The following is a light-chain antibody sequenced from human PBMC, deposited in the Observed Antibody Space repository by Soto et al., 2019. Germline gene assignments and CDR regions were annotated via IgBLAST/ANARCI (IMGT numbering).Light chain of an antibody. CDR3: AAWDDSLNGYV. CDR1: SSNIGSNT. Sequence: QLVLTQPPSASGTPGQRVTISCSGRSSNIGSNTVNWYQQLPGTAPKLIIYSNNQRPSGVPDRFSGSKSGTSASLAISGLQSEDEADYYCAAWDDSLNGYVFGTGTKVTVL. V-gene: IGLV1-44*01. J-gene: IGLJ1*01. CDR2: SNN.